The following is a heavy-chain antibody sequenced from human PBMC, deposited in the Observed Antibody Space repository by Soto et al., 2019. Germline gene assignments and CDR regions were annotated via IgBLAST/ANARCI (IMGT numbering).Heavy chain of an antibody. J-gene: IGHJ3*02. CDR1: GGTFSSYT. CDR2: IIPILGIA. V-gene: IGHV1-69*02. D-gene: IGHD2-21*01. CDR3: ASSPHSRNDAFDI. Sequence: ASVKVSCKASGGTFSSYTISWVRQAPGQGLEWMGRIIPILGIANYAQKFQGRVTITADKSTSTAYMELSSLRSEDTAVYYCASSPHSRNDAFDIWGQGTMVTVSS.